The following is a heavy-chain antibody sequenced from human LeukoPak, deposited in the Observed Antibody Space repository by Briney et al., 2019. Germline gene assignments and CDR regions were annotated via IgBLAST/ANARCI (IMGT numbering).Heavy chain of an antibody. Sequence: SETLSLTCAVYGGSFSGYYWSWIRQPPGKGLEWIGEINHSGSTNYNPSLKSRVTISVDTSKNQFSLKLSSVTAADTAVYYCAREEQEYSYGRYYYYYYYMDVWGKGTTVTISS. D-gene: IGHD5-18*01. CDR2: INHSGST. J-gene: IGHJ6*03. CDR3: AREEQEYSYGRYYYYYYYMDV. CDR1: GGSFSGYY. V-gene: IGHV4-34*01.